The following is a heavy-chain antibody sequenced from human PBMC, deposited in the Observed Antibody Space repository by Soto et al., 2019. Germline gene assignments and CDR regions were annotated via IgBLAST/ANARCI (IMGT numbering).Heavy chain of an antibody. CDR1: GGSISSYY. V-gene: IGHV4-59*08. J-gene: IGHJ6*03. D-gene: IGHD6-6*01. CDR2: IYYSGST. CDR3: ARQGQLVLPYYYYYYMDV. Sequence: SETLSLTCTVSGGSISSYYWSWIRQPPGKGLEWIGYIYYSGSTNYNPSLKSRVTISVDTSKNQFSLKLSSVTAADTAVYYCARQGQLVLPYYYYYYMDVWGKGTTVTVSS.